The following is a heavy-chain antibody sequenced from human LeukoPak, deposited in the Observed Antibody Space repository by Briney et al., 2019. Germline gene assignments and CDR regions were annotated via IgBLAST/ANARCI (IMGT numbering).Heavy chain of an antibody. CDR2: ISPNGSST. CDR1: GYTFTTYY. Sequence: RASVKVSCKASGYTFTTYYIHWVRHAPGQGLEWVGIISPNGSSTNYAQKLQGRVTMTKDTSTSTVYMELSSLGSEDTAVYYCTRDKGGSYSDYWGQGTLVTVSS. D-gene: IGHD2-15*01. V-gene: IGHV1-46*01. CDR3: TRDKGGSYSDY. J-gene: IGHJ4*02.